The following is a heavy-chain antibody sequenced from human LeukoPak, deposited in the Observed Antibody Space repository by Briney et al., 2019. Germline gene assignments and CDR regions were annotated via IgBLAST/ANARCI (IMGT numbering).Heavy chain of an antibody. CDR2: IYPGDSDT. Sequence: GESLQISCQGSGYIFTSYWIGWVRQLPGKGLEWMGIIYPGDSDTRYSPSFQGQVTISADKSISTAYLQWSSLKASDTAMYYCARHQYGSGSYPDYWGQGTLVTVSS. CDR1: GYIFTSYW. J-gene: IGHJ4*02. V-gene: IGHV5-51*01. D-gene: IGHD3-10*01. CDR3: ARHQYGSGSYPDY.